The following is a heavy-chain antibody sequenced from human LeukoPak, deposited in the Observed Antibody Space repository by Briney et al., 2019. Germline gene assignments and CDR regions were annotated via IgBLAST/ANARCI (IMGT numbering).Heavy chain of an antibody. V-gene: IGHV1-2*04. CDR2: INPNSGGT. D-gene: IGHD5-18*01. Sequence: GASVKVSCKASGYTFTGYYMHRVRQVPGQGLEWMGWINPNSGGTNYAQKFQGWVTMTRDTSISTAYMELSRLRSDDTAVYYCARASTGVGYSYGYWGQGTLVTVSS. J-gene: IGHJ4*02. CDR1: GYTFTGYY. CDR3: ARASTGVGYSYGY.